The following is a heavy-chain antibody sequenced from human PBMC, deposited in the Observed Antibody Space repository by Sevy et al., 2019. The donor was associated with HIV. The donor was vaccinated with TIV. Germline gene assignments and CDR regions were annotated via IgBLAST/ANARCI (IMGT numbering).Heavy chain of an antibody. J-gene: IGHJ6*02. Sequence: GGSLRLSCAAAGFTFSRYGMHWARQAPGKGLEWVAVISSDGSDKEYVESVKGRFTVSRDNSKDTVYLQMNSLRLEDTAIYYCANSRGRYEGSSWLYYYYLMDVWGQGTTVTVSS. CDR3: ANSRGRYEGSSWLYYYYLMDV. V-gene: IGHV3-30*18. CDR2: ISSDGSDK. CDR1: GFTFSRYG. D-gene: IGHD6-13*01.